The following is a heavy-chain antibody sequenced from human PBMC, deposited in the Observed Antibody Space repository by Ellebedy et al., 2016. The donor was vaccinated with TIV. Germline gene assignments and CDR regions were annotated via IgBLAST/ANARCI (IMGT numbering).Heavy chain of an antibody. V-gene: IGHV3-30*18. CDR3: AKRLGIAGPSGDY. CDR2: ISNDGRSK. D-gene: IGHD7-27*01. CDR1: GFTFSSYW. J-gene: IGHJ4*02. Sequence: GESLKISCAASGFTFSSYWMNWVRQSPGKGLEWVAVISNDGRSKKHADSVRGRFTISRDNSKSTLYLQMNSLRAEDTAVYYCAKRLGIAGPSGDYWGQGTLVTVSS.